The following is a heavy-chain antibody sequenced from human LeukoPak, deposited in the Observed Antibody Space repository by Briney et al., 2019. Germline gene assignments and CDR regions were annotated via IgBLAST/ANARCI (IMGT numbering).Heavy chain of an antibody. J-gene: IGHJ4*02. Sequence: ASVKVSCKASGYTFTTNGISWVRQAPGQGLEWMGWISSYNANTNYAQKLQGRVTMTTDTSTSTVYMELRSLRSDDTAVYYCARGYRGYEVDYWGQGTLVTVSS. D-gene: IGHD5-12*01. CDR1: GYTFTTNG. CDR2: ISSYNANT. CDR3: ARGYRGYEVDY. V-gene: IGHV1-18*01.